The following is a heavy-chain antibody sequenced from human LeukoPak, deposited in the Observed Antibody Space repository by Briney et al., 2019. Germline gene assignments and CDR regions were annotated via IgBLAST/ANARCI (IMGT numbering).Heavy chain of an antibody. Sequence: ASVKVSCKASGYTFTDYYMHWVRQAPGQGLEWMGWIKPNSGGTKHVQKFQGRATMTRDTSISTAYLELRRLTSDDTAVYYCARGMATTGIPYDYWGQGTLVTVSA. D-gene: IGHD1-26*01. CDR2: IKPNSGGT. J-gene: IGHJ4*02. CDR3: ARGMATTGIPYDY. CDR1: GYTFTDYY. V-gene: IGHV1-2*02.